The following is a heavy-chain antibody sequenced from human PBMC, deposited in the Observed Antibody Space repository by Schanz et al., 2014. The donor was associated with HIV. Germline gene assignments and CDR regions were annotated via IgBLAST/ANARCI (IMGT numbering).Heavy chain of an antibody. V-gene: IGHV3-33*06. Sequence: QVQLVESGGGVVQPGRSLRLSCAASGFTFSSHGMHWVRQAPGKGLEWVAVIWYDGTDKYYADSVKGRFTISRDNSENTLYLQMNSLRAEDTAVYYCAKENPLYYYTHGGPFDIWGQGTMVTVSS. J-gene: IGHJ3*02. CDR1: GFTFSSHG. CDR3: AKENPLYYYTHGGPFDI. D-gene: IGHD3-10*01. CDR2: IWYDGTDK.